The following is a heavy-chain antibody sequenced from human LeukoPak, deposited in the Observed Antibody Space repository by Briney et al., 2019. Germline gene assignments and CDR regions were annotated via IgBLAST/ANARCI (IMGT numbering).Heavy chain of an antibody. CDR1: GFTFSSYG. CDR3: ARDSVRTMGARQGEPLFDP. V-gene: IGHV3-33*01. Sequence: GGSLRLSCAASGFTFSSYGMHWVRQAPGKGLEWVAVIWYDGSNKYYADSVKGRFTISRDNSKNTLYLQMNSLRAEDTAVYYCARDSVRTMGARQGEPLFDPWGQGTLVTVSS. J-gene: IGHJ5*02. CDR2: IWYDGSNK. D-gene: IGHD3-16*01.